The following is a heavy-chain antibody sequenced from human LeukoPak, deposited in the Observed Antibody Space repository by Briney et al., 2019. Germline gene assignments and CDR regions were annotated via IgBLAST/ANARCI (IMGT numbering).Heavy chain of an antibody. V-gene: IGHV4-39*01. CDR2: IYYSGST. CDR3: ARDYSNYPDAFDI. Sequence: SETLSLTCTVSGGSISSSSYYWGWIRQPSGKGLEWIGSIYYSGSTYYNPSLKSRVTISVDTSKNQFSLRLSSVTAADTAVYYCARDYSNYPDAFDIWGQGTMVTVSS. J-gene: IGHJ3*02. D-gene: IGHD4-11*01. CDR1: GGSISSSSYY.